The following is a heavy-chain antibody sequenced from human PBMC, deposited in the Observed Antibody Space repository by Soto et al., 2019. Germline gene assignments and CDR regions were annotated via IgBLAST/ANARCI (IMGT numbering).Heavy chain of an antibody. J-gene: IGHJ4*01. V-gene: IGHV5-51*01. CDR3: ARRSIYGDYMIDY. CDR1: GYNFSTYW. D-gene: IGHD4-17*01. Sequence: GESLKISCQASGYNFSTYWIGWVRQMPGKGLEWMGIIFPGDSDATYSPSFQGQVTISVDRSISTAYVQWTSLEASDTAMYYCARRSIYGDYMIDYWGRGSLVIVSS. CDR2: IFPGDSDA.